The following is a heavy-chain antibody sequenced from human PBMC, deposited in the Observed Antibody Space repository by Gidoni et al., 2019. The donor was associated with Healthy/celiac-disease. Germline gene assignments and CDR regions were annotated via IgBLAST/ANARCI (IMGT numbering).Heavy chain of an antibody. Sequence: VRQAPGKGLVWVSRINSDGSSTSYADSVKGRFTISRDNAKNTLYLQMNSLRAEDTAVYYCARVRAGGSYLNYWGQGTLVTVSS. CDR2: INSDGSST. J-gene: IGHJ4*02. D-gene: IGHD1-26*01. CDR3: ARVRAGGSYLNY. V-gene: IGHV3-74*01.